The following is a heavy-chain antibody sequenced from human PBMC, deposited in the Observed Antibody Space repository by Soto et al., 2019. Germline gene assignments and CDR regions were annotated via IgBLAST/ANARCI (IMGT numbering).Heavy chain of an antibody. CDR3: ARAIDDYKYGFDY. CDR2: IYYTGTT. Sequence: GQGLEWIAYIYYTGTTNYNPSLKSRVPISVDPSQNQFSLKMNSVTAADTAVYYCARAIDDYKYGFDYWGQGALFTVSA. V-gene: IGHV4-59*01. D-gene: IGHD4-4*01. J-gene: IGHJ4*02.